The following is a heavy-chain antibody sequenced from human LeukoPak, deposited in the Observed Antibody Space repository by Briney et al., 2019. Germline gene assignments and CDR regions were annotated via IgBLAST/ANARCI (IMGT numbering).Heavy chain of an antibody. CDR1: GFTFSTYW. J-gene: IGHJ3*02. CDR3: ARPETQYSSGLDGFDI. D-gene: IGHD6-19*01. Sequence: GGSLRLSCAASGFTFSTYWMHWVRQAPGKGLVWVSRINSDGSRTTYADSVKGRFTISRDNAKNTLYLQMNSLRTEDTAVYYCARPETQYSSGLDGFDIWGQGTMVAVSS. V-gene: IGHV3-74*01. CDR2: INSDGSRT.